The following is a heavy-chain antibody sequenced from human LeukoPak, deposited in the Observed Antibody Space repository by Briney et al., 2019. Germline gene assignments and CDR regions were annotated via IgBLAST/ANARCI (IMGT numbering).Heavy chain of an antibody. J-gene: IGHJ6*03. Sequence: GGSLRLSCAASGFTFDDYGMSWVRQAPGKGLEWVSAISGSGGSTYYADSVKGRFTISRDNSKNTLYLQMNSLRAEDTAVYYCAKDLYYYGSGREMYYYYYMDVWGKGTTVTVSS. CDR3: AKDLYYYGSGREMYYYYYMDV. CDR1: GFTFDDYG. V-gene: IGHV3-23*01. D-gene: IGHD3-10*01. CDR2: ISGSGGST.